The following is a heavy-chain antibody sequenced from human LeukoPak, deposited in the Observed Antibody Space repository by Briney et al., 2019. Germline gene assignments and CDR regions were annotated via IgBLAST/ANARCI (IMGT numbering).Heavy chain of an antibody. J-gene: IGHJ1*01. Sequence: SETLSLTCTVSGDSLSSGYCTWIRQSPGKGLEWIGYISDSDITDYNPSLKSRLTISVDTSNHQFSLNLNSVTAADTAVYYCAGRGHRYSRDWGQGILVTVSS. CDR2: ISDSDIT. V-gene: IGHV4-4*09. CDR3: AGRGHRYSRD. D-gene: IGHD2-15*01. CDR1: GDSLSSGY.